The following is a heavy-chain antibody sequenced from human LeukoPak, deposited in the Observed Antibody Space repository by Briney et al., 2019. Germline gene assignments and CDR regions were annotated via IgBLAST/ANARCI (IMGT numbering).Heavy chain of an antibody. CDR3: ARGLLDGFTHPAAFDI. CDR2: IYYSGST. V-gene: IGHV4-59*01. Sequence: SETLSLTCTVSGGSISSYYWSWIRQPPGKGLEWIGYIYYSGSTNYNPSLKSRVTISVDTSKNQFSLKVSSVTAADTAVYYCARGLLDGFTHPAAFDIWGPGTMVTVSS. J-gene: IGHJ3*02. CDR1: GGSISSYY. D-gene: IGHD5-24*01.